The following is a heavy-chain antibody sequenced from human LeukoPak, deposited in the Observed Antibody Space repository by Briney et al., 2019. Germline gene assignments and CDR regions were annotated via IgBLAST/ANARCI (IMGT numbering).Heavy chain of an antibody. J-gene: IGHJ4*02. CDR3: AREARFALPVVGSGDY. CDR2: MFYNGAT. V-gene: IGHV4-39*07. D-gene: IGHD6-19*01. CDR1: GGSISSSDYS. Sequence: PSETLSLTCSVSGGSISSSDYSWGWIRQPPGKGLEWIGTMFYNGATKSNPSLSSRVTMSIDTSKNQFSLKLRSVTAADTAVYYCAREARFALPVVGSGDYWGQGTLVTVSS.